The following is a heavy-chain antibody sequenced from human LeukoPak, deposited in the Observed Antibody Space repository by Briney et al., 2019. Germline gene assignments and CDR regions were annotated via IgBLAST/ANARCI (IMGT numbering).Heavy chain of an antibody. V-gene: IGHV3-33*01. D-gene: IGHD6-13*01. Sequence: GGSLRLSCVGSGFTLSSYGMHWVRQAPGKGLEWVAVIWSDGSNAYYVDSVKGRFTISRDNSKNTLYLQMNSLGVEDTAVYYCATDHARSWEEGYNWFDPWGQGTLVTVSS. CDR1: GFTLSSYG. J-gene: IGHJ5*02. CDR3: ATDHARSWEEGYNWFDP. CDR2: IWSDGSNA.